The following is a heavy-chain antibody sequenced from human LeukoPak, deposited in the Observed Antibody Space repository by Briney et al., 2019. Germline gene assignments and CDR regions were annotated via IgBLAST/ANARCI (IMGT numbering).Heavy chain of an antibody. D-gene: IGHD6-19*01. J-gene: IGHJ5*02. CDR3: ARQLAVAGSGVSWFDP. CDR2: IYYSGST. Sequence: SETLSLTCTVSGGSISSYYWSWIRQPPGKGLEWIGYIYYSGSTNYNPSLKSRVTISVDTSKNQFSLKLSSVTAADAAVYYCARQLAVAGSGVSWFDPWGQGTLVTVSS. CDR1: GGSISSYY. V-gene: IGHV4-59*01.